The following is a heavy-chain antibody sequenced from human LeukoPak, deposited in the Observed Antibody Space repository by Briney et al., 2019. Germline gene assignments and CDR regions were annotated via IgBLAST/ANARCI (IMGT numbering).Heavy chain of an antibody. CDR1: GGSFSGYY. CDR3: ARGRAFCSGGSCYSAYYYYMDV. J-gene: IGHJ6*03. Sequence: SETLSLTCAVCGGSFSGYYWSWIRQPPGKGLEWIGEINHSGSTNYNPSLKSRVTISVDTSKNQFSLKLSSVTAADTAVYYCARGRAFCSGGSCYSAYYYYMDVWGKGTTVTVSS. V-gene: IGHV4-34*01. D-gene: IGHD2-15*01. CDR2: INHSGST.